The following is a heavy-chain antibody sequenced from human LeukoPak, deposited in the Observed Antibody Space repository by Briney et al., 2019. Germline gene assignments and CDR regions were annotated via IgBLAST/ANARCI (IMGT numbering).Heavy chain of an antibody. D-gene: IGHD6-13*01. Sequence: SETLSLTCIVSGDSISSYYWSWIRQPPGKGLEWIGHIYSSGSTNYNPSLESRLTLSVDTSKNQLSLKLSSVTAADTAVYYCARHARYTSNSPDFDHWGQGTLVTVSS. J-gene: IGHJ4*02. V-gene: IGHV4-59*08. CDR3: ARHARYTSNSPDFDH. CDR2: IYSSGST. CDR1: GDSISSYY.